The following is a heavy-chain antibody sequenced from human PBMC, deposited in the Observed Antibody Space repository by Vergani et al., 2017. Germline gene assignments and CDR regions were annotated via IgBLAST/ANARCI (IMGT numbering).Heavy chain of an antibody. CDR3: ARSYYGMDV. CDR2: ISWNSGSI. CDR1: GFTFDDYA. V-gene: IGHV3-9*01. Sequence: EVQLVESGGGLVQPGRSLRLSCAASGFTFDDYAMHWVRQAPGKGLEWVSGISWNSGSIGYADSVKGRFTIFRDNAKNSLYLQMNSLRAEDTAVYYCARSYYGMDVWGQGTTVTVSS. J-gene: IGHJ6*02.